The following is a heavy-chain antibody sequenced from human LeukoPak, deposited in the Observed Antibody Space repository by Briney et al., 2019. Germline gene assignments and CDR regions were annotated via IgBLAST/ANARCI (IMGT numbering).Heavy chain of an antibody. Sequence: PGGSLRLSCAASGFTFSSYGMHWVRQAPGKGLEWVAVISYDGSNKYYADSVKGRFTISRDNSKNTLYLQMNSLRAEDTAVYYCAKVATVTKREDLDYWGQGTLVTVSS. CDR3: AKVATVTKREDLDY. J-gene: IGHJ4*02. CDR1: GFTFSSYG. D-gene: IGHD5-12*01. V-gene: IGHV3-30*18. CDR2: ISYDGSNK.